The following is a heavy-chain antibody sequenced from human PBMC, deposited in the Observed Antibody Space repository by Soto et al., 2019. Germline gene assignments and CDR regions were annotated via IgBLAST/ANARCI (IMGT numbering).Heavy chain of an antibody. CDR2: IWDDGRTT. D-gene: IGHD4-17*01. CDR1: GFNFRSYG. V-gene: IGHV3-33*01. Sequence: QVQLVESGGGVVHPGGSLTLSCAASGFNFRSYGMHWVRQAPGKGLEWLAVIWDDGRTTYYADSVQGRFTISRDNTKNTLSLQLNSLRVEDTAMFYCARNSGEYEVFDIWGQGTLVSVSS. CDR3: ARNSGEYEVFDI. J-gene: IGHJ3*02.